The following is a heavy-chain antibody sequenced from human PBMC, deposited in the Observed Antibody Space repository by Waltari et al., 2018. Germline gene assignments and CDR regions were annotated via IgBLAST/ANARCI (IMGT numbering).Heavy chain of an antibody. CDR1: GYTLTELS. CDR2: FDPEDGET. V-gene: IGHV1-24*01. J-gene: IGHJ2*01. D-gene: IGHD2-21*02. Sequence: QVQLVQSGAEVKKPGASVKVSCKVSGYTLTELSMHWVRQAPGKGLEWMGGFDPEDGETRYAQQFQGRVTMTEAPSTDTAYMELSSLRSEDTAVYYCATDHSRVVTAHSSYWYFDLWGRGTLVTVSS. CDR3: ATDHSRVVTAHSSYWYFDL.